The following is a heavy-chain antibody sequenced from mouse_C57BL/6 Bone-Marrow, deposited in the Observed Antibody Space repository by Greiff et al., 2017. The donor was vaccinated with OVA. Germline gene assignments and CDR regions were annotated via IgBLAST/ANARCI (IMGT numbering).Heavy chain of an antibody. V-gene: IGHV5-17*01. Sequence: EVKLVESGGGLVKPGGSLKLSCAASGFTFSDYGMHWVRQAPEKGLEWVAYISSGSSTIYYADTVKGRFTISRDNAKNTLFLQMTSLRSEDTAMYYCAIITTVEYFDYWGQGTTRTVSS. CDR2: ISSGSSTI. D-gene: IGHD1-1*01. CDR1: GFTFSDYG. J-gene: IGHJ2*01. CDR3: AIITTVEYFDY.